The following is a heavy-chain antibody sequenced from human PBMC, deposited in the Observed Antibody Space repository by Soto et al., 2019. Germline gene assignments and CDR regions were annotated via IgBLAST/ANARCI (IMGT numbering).Heavy chain of an antibody. CDR1: GFTFIIYS. CDR3: ARGPSQIR. J-gene: IGHJ4*02. Sequence: AGSLEISSAAAGFTFIIYSMNWVRQAPGKGLEWVSSISSSSSYIYYAYSVKGRFTISRDNAKNSLYLQMNSLRAEDTAVYYCARGPSQIRWGQGSLVTVS. V-gene: IGHV3-21*01. CDR2: ISSSSSYI. D-gene: IGHD2-2*01.